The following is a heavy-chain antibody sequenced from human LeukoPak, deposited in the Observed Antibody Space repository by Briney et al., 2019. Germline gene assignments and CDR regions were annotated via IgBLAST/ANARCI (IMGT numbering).Heavy chain of an antibody. Sequence: ASVKVSCKASGYTFTSYYMHWVRQAPGQGLEWMGIINPSGGSTSYAQKFQGRVTMTRDTSTSTVYMELNSLRAEDTAVYYCARPHSSSWYLGYWGQGTLVTVSS. V-gene: IGHV1-46*01. CDR1: GYTFTSYY. CDR3: ARPHSSSWYLGY. D-gene: IGHD6-13*01. CDR2: INPSGGST. J-gene: IGHJ4*02.